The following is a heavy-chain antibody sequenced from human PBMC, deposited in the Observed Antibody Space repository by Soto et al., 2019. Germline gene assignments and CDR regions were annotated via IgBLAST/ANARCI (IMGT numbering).Heavy chain of an antibody. CDR1: GFTFSSYA. CDR2: ISYDGSNK. J-gene: IGHJ6*02. D-gene: IGHD3-10*01. V-gene: IGHV3-30-3*01. Sequence: PGGSLRLSCAASGFTFSSYAMHWVRQAPGKGLEWVAVISYDGSNKYYADSVKGRFTISRDNSKNTLYLQMNSLRAEDTAVYYCARGGTYYYGSGSYPYYGMDVWGQGTTVTVSS. CDR3: ARGGTYYYGSGSYPYYGMDV.